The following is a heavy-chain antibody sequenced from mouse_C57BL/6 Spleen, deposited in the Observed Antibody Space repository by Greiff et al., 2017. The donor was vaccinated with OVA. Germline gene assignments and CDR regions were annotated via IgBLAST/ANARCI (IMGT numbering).Heavy chain of an antibody. V-gene: IGHV5-4*01. D-gene: IGHD2-5*01. CDR3: AREYSNYVRGYFDV. CDR2: ISDGGSYT. J-gene: IGHJ1*03. Sequence: EVMLVESGGGLVKPGGSLKLSCAASGFTFSSYAMSWVRQTPKKRLEWVATISDGGSYTYYPDNVKGRFTISRDNAKNNLYLQMSHLKSEDTAMYYCAREYSNYVRGYFDVWGTGTTVTVSS. CDR1: GFTFSSYA.